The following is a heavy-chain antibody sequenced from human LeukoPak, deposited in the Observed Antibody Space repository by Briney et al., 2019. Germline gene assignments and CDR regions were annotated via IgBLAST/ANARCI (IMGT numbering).Heavy chain of an antibody. CDR2: IYYSGST. D-gene: IGHD3-3*01. V-gene: IGHV4-59*01. J-gene: IGHJ3*02. CDR3: ARDIGPSRFLEWLSPYDAFEI. CDR1: GGSISSYY. Sequence: SETLSLTCTVSGGSISSYYWSWIRQPPGQGPERIGYIYYSGSTNYNPSLKSRVTISVDTSKNQFSLKLSSVTAADTAVYYCARDIGPSRFLEWLSPYDAFEIWGQGTMVTVSS.